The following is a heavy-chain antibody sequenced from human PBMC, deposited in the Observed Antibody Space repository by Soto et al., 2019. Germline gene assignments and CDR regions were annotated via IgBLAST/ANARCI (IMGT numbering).Heavy chain of an antibody. J-gene: IGHJ4*02. CDR2: LIPILGLA. CDR1: GGTFSNST. CDR3: ARCKLGDDY. Sequence: QVQLVQSGAEVRKPGSSVKVSCQASGGTFSNSTVTWVRQAPGQGLEWMGRLIPILGLANYAQKFRGRLTITADKSTTTAYMELRSLRSEDTAMYYCARCKLGDDYWGQGTLVTVSS. V-gene: IGHV1-69*02. D-gene: IGHD5-12*01.